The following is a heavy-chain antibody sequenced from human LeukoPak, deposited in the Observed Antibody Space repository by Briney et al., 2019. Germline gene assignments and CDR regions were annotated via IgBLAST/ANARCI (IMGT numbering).Heavy chain of an antibody. J-gene: IGHJ6*02. CDR3: ARSGRYYYDSSGYYFYYYYGMDV. Sequence: SETLSPTCTVSGGSISSYYWSWIRQPPGKGLEWIGYIYYSGSTNYNPSLKSRVTISVDTSKNQFSLKLSSVTAADTAVYYCARSGRYYYDSSGYYFYYYYGMDVWGQGTTVTVSS. CDR1: GGSISSYY. D-gene: IGHD3-22*01. CDR2: IYYSGST. V-gene: IGHV4-59*01.